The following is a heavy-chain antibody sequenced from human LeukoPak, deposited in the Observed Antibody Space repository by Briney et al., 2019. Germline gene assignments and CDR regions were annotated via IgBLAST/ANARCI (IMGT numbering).Heavy chain of an antibody. CDR2: INHSGST. V-gene: IGHV4-34*01. CDR3: ARGGARYCSSISCPLLDY. Sequence: SETLSLTCAVYGGAFSGYYWSWIRQPPGKGLEWIGEINHSGSTNCNPSLKSRVTISVDTSKNQFSLKLSSVTAADTAVYYCARGGARYCSSISCPLLDYWGQGTLVTVSS. CDR1: GGAFSGYY. D-gene: IGHD2-2*01. J-gene: IGHJ4*02.